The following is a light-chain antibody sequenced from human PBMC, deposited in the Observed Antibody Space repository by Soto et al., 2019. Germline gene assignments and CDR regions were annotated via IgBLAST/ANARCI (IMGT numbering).Light chain of an antibody. J-gene: IGLJ1*01. CDR1: SSDVGAYNH. Sequence: QSALTQPPSVSGSPGQSITISCTGTSSDVGAYNHVSWYQQHPGKAPKLIIYDVTKRPSGVPDRFSGSKAGDTASLTISGLQAEDEADYYCCSFAGSPSHYVFGTGTSHRP. CDR2: DVT. V-gene: IGLV2-11*01. CDR3: CSFAGSPSHYV.